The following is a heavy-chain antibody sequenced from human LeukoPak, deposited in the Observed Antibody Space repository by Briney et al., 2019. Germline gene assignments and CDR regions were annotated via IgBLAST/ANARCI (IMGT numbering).Heavy chain of an antibody. CDR3: ASSGGLSLRYFDWLLVSD. J-gene: IGHJ4*02. CDR1: GYTLTELS. V-gene: IGHV1-24*01. CDR2: FDPEDGET. Sequence: GASVKVSCEVSGYTLTELSMHWVRQAPGKGLEWMGGFDPEDGETIYAQKFQGRVTMTEDTSTDTAYMELSSLRSEDTAVYYCASSGGLSLRYFDWLLVSDWGQGTLVTVSS. D-gene: IGHD3-9*01.